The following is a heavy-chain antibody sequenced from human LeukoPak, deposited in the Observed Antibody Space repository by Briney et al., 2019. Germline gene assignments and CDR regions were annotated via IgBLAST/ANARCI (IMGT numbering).Heavy chain of an antibody. CDR2: IIPILGIA. CDR1: GRTFSSYT. J-gene: IGHJ4*02. D-gene: IGHD5-24*01. V-gene: IGHV1-69*04. Sequence: GASVKVSCKASGRTFSSYTISWVRQAPGQGLEWMGRIIPILGIANYAQKFQGRVTITADKSTSTAYMELSSLRSEDTAVYYCARDSNVEMATILPDYWGQGTLVTVSS. CDR3: ARDSNVEMATILPDY.